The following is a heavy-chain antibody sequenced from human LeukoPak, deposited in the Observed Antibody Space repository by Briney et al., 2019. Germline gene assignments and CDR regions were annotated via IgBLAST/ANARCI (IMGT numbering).Heavy chain of an antibody. J-gene: IGHJ6*02. CDR2: IYTSGCT. V-gene: IGHV4-4*07. Sequence: SETLSLTCTVSGGSISSYYWSWIRQPAGKGLEWIGRIYTSGCTNYNPSLKSRVTMSVDTSKNQFSLKLSSVTAADTAVYYCARGYCSSTSCSYYYYGMDVWGQGTTVTVSS. CDR3: ARGYCSSTSCSYYYYGMDV. D-gene: IGHD2-2*01. CDR1: GGSISSYY.